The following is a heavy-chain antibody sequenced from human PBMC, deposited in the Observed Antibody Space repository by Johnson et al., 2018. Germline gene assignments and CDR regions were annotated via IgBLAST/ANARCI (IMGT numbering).Heavy chain of an antibody. J-gene: IGHJ6*02. Sequence: VQLVQSGGGVVQPGRSLRLSCGASGFTFSSYWMSWVRQAPGKGLEWVANIKQDGSEKYYVDSVKGRFTISRDNAENSLYLQMNSLRAEDTAVYYCARDAGGSGYYSYSYYYGVDVWGQGTTVTVSS. D-gene: IGHD3-22*01. CDR3: ARDAGGSGYYSYSYYYGVDV. CDR2: IKQDGSEK. CDR1: GFTFSSYW. V-gene: IGHV3-7*01.